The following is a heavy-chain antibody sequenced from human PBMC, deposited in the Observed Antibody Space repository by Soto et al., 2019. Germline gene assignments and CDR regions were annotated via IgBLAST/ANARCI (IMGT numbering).Heavy chain of an antibody. CDR2: IIPIFGTA. J-gene: IGHJ3*02. D-gene: IGHD6-13*01. V-gene: IGHV1-69*13. CDR3: ARNLAADGQIDAFDI. Sequence: SVKVSCKASGGTFSSYAISWVRQAPGQGLEWMGGIIPIFGTANYAQKFQGRVTITADESTSTAYMELSSLRSEDTAVYYCARNLAADGQIDAFDIWGQGTMVTVSS. CDR1: GGTFSSYA.